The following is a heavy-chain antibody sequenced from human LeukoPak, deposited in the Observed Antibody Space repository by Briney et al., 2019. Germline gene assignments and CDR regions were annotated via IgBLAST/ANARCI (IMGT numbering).Heavy chain of an antibody. CDR2: IYYSGNT. V-gene: IGHV4-39*01. Sequence: SETLSLTCTVSGGSISSSGSYWGWIRQPPGKGLEWIGSIYYSGNTYYNPSLKSRVTISVDTSKNQFSLKLSSVTAADTAVYYCARHPRGSWPVVDWFDPWGQGTLVTVSS. J-gene: IGHJ5*02. CDR3: ARHPRGSWPVVDWFDP. CDR1: GGSISSSGSY. D-gene: IGHD6-13*01.